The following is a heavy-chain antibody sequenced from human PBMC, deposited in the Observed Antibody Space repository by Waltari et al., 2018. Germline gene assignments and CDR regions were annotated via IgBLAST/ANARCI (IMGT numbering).Heavy chain of an antibody. J-gene: IGHJ4*02. CDR2: IKQDGSEK. CDR1: GFPFTNHW. Sequence: EVQLVESGGGLVQPGGSLRPSCSGPGFPFTNHWKSWVRQAPGKGPEWVASIKQDGSEKYYVDSMKGRFTISRDNAKNSLSLQMDSLRAEDTAVYFCARGVTTVEYWGQGTLVTVSS. CDR3: ARGVTTVEY. D-gene: IGHD2-21*02. V-gene: IGHV3-7*04.